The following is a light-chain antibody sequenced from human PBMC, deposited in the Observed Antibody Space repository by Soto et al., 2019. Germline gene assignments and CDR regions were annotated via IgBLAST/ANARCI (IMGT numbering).Light chain of an antibody. CDR2: RAS. J-gene: IGKJ1*01. Sequence: DIPMTQSPSTLSASVGDRVTITCRASQSINSWLAWYQQKPGKAPKLLIYRASSLESGVPSRFSGSGSGTEFTLTISSLQPDDSATYYCQQYESYSRTFGQGTKVEIK. CDR1: QSINSW. V-gene: IGKV1-5*03. CDR3: QQYESYSRT.